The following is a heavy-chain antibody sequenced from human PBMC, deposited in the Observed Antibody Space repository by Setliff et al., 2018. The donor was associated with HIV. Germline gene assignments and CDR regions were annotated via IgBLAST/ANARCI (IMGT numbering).Heavy chain of an antibody. CDR2: INAGTADT. CDR3: ARDRVPKRGYTYREPDFDS. V-gene: IGHV1-3*01. Sequence: ASVKVSCKASGYTFTHYALHWVRQAPGQRLEWMGWINAGTADTKYSQNFQGRVTITRDTSANTGYMELSGLRSEDTAVYYCARDRVPKRGYTYREPDFDSWGQGTLVTVSS. D-gene: IGHD5-12*01. CDR1: GYTFTHYA. J-gene: IGHJ5*01.